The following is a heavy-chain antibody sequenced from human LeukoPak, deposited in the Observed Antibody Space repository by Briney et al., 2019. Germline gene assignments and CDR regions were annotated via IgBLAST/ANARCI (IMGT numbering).Heavy chain of an antibody. CDR2: IKQDGSEK. J-gene: IGHJ4*02. CDR3: ARESAAHFDY. V-gene: IGHV3-7*01. Sequence: GGSLRLSCAASGFTFSSYWVSWVRQAPGKGLEWVANIKQDGSEKYYVDSVKGRFTISRDNAKNSLYLQMNSLRAEDTAVYYCARESAAHFDYWGQGTLVTVSS. D-gene: IGHD6-25*01. CDR1: GFTFSSYW.